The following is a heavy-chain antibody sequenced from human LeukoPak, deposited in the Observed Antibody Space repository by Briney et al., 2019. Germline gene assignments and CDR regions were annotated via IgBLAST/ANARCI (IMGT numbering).Heavy chain of an antibody. Sequence: PGGSLRLSCAASGFAFSNYGMNWVRQAPGKGLEWVSGISGSGGSTYYADSVKGRFTISRDNSKNTLYLQMNSLRAEDTAVYYCAKARTLWTDFDYLGQGTLVTVSS. CDR1: GFAFSNYG. D-gene: IGHD3-10*01. CDR2: ISGSGGST. J-gene: IGHJ4*02. V-gene: IGHV3-23*01. CDR3: AKARTLWTDFDY.